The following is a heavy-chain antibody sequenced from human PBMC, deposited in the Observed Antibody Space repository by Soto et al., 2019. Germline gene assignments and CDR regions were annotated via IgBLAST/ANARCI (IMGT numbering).Heavy chain of an antibody. CDR1: GGSISSSSYY. D-gene: IGHD3-9*01. V-gene: IGHV4-39*01. CDR2: IYYSGST. CDR3: ARQLEDYDILTGYSSYYYYGMDV. Sequence: SETLSLTCTVSGGSISSSSYYWGWIRQPPGKGLEWIGSIYYSGSTYYNTSLKNRVTISVDTSKNQISMKLSSVTAADTAVYYFARQLEDYDILTGYSSYYYYGMDVWGQGTTVT. J-gene: IGHJ6*02.